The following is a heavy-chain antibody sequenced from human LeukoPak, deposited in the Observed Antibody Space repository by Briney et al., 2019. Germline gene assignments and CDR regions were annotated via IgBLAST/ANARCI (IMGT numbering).Heavy chain of an antibody. CDR1: GGSFSDYS. CDR3: AREVGDILTASWFDP. CDR2: INHSGGT. V-gene: IGHV4-34*01. J-gene: IGHJ5*02. D-gene: IGHD3-9*01. Sequence: PSETLSLTCAVYGGSFSDYSWSWIRQPPGKGLEWIGEINHSGGTNHNPSLMSRVIMSVDTSKNQFSLKLSSVTAADTAVYYCAREVGDILTASWFDPWGQGTLVTVSS.